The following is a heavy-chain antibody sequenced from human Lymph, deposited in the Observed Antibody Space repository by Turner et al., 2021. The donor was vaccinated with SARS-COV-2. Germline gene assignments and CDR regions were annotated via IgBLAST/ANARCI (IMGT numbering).Heavy chain of an antibody. J-gene: IGHJ6*02. D-gene: IGHD3-16*01. CDR2: ISGSGGST. CDR1: GFTFNNYA. Sequence: VPLLESGGGLVQPGGSLRLSCAASGFTFNNYAMSWVRQAPGKGLEWVSTISGSGGSTYYADSVKGRFISSRDNSKNTLYLQMNSLRAEDTAVYYCANLYPTVSWEFPYGMDVWGQGTTVTVSS. V-gene: IGHV3-23*01. CDR3: ANLYPTVSWEFPYGMDV.